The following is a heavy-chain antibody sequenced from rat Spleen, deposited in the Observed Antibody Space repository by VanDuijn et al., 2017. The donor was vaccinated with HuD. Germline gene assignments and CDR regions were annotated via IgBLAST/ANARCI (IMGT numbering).Heavy chain of an antibody. CDR1: GFSLSNYG. V-gene: IGHV2S30*01. Sequence: QVQLKESGPGLVQPSQTLSLTCTVSGFSLSNYGVIWVRQPPGKGLEWMGRMRYDGVTYYNSALKSRLSISRDTSKSQVYLKMNSLQSEDTATYYCASLTTGIPLDYWYFDFWGPGTMVTVSS. D-gene: IGHD1-9*01. CDR3: ASLTTGIPLDYWYFDF. J-gene: IGHJ1*01. CDR2: MRYDGVT.